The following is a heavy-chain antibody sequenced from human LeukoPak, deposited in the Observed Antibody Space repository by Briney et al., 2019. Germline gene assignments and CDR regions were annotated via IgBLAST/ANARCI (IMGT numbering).Heavy chain of an antibody. D-gene: IGHD3-22*01. CDR3: ARSTYYYDSSGYYLNPFDY. CDR1: GGSTNSGDYF. V-gene: IGHV4-39*01. J-gene: IGHJ4*02. CDR2: IYYSGST. Sequence: SETLSLTCTVSGGSTNSGDYFWSWIRQPPGKGLEWIGSIYYSGSTYYNPSLKSRVTISVDTSKNQFSLKLSSVTAADTAVYYCARSTYYYDSSGYYLNPFDYWGQGTLVTVSS.